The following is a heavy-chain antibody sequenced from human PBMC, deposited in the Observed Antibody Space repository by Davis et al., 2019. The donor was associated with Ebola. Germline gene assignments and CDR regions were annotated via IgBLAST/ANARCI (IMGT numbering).Heavy chain of an antibody. CDR2: SRNKVNSYVT. CDR1: GFTFSDHY. J-gene: IGHJ6*02. Sequence: GESLKISCEASGFTFSDHYMEWVRQTPGKGLEWIGRSRNKVNSYVTIYAASVRGRFAISRDESKNLMYLQMNSLETEDTAVYFCVRGPGSSTATAGNEVYFYPMGAWGQGTTVTVSS. CDR3: VRGPGSSTATAGNEVYFYPMGA. D-gene: IGHD6-13*01. V-gene: IGHV3-72*01.